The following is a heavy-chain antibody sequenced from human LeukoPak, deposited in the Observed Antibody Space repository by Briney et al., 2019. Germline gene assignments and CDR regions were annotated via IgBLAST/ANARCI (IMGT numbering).Heavy chain of an antibody. Sequence: ASVKVSCKASGYTFTVYYMHWVRQAPGQGLEWMGRINPNSGDTKYAQNFQGRVTMTRDTSIDTAYMDLSSLRSGDTAVYYCARVGFERPRSSITVVRGVIRPNAFDLWGQGTMVIVSS. CDR2: INPNSGDT. V-gene: IGHV1-2*02. D-gene: IGHD3-10*01. CDR3: ARVGFERPRSSITVVRGVIRPNAFDL. J-gene: IGHJ3*01. CDR1: GYTFTVYY.